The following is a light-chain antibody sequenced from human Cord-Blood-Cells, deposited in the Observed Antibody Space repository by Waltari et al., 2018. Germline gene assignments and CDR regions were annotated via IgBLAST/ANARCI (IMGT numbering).Light chain of an antibody. CDR2: EGS. Sequence: QSALTQPASVSGSPGQSLTISCTGTSSDVGRYNFVSWYQQHPGKAPKLMIYEGSKRPSGVSNRFSGSKSGNTASLTIAGLQAEDEADYYCCSYAGSSTVVFGGGTKLTVL. CDR3: CSYAGSSTVV. V-gene: IGLV2-23*01. J-gene: IGLJ2*01. CDR1: SSDVGRYNF.